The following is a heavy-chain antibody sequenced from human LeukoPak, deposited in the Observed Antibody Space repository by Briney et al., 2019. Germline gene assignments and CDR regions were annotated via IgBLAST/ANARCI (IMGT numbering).Heavy chain of an antibody. D-gene: IGHD1-26*01. Sequence: SVKVSCKASGGTFSSYAISWVRQAPGQGLEWMGGIIPIFGTANYAQKFQGRVTMTRDMSTSTVYMELSSLRSEDTAVYYCARYSGSYYSGAFDYWGQGTLVTVSS. J-gene: IGHJ4*02. V-gene: IGHV1-69*05. CDR1: GGTFSSYA. CDR2: IIPIFGTA. CDR3: ARYSGSYYSGAFDY.